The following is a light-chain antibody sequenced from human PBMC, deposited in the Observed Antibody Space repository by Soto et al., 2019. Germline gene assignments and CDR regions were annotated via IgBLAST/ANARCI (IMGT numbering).Light chain of an antibody. CDR1: QSVSSTY. V-gene: IGKV3-20*01. Sequence: DIVLTQSPGTLSLSPGERATLSCRASQSVSSTYLAWYQQKPGQAPRLLIYGASSSATGIPDRFRGSESGTDFTPTISRLEPEYFAVYYCQRYDISPFSFGQGTKLEIK. CDR3: QRYDISPFS. J-gene: IGKJ2*01. CDR2: GAS.